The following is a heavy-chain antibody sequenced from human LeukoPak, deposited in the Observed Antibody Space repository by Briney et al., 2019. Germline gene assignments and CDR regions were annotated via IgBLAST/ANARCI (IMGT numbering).Heavy chain of an antibody. CDR3: ARDKGEGFWSGSYDY. Sequence: SETLSLNCTVSGGSISSGSYYWSWIRQPAGKGLEWIGRIYTSGSTNYNPSLKSRVTISVDTSKNQFSLKLSSVTAADTAVYYCARDKGEGFWSGSYDYWGQGTLVTVSS. D-gene: IGHD3-3*01. CDR1: GGSISSGSYY. CDR2: IYTSGST. J-gene: IGHJ4*02. V-gene: IGHV4-61*02.